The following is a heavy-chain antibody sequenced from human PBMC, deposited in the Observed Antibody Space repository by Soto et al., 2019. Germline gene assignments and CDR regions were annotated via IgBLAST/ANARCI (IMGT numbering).Heavy chain of an antibody. Sequence: TSETLSLTCSVSGGSIRTYYWSWVRQPPGKGLEWIGYIDYSGNTIYNASLESRVTISVDTSKNQFSLRLTSVTAADTAVYYCARTLVMDFWNGYISWFDPWGRGTLVTVSS. J-gene: IGHJ5*02. V-gene: IGHV4-59*01. CDR1: GGSIRTYY. D-gene: IGHD3-3*01. CDR2: IDYSGNT. CDR3: ARTLVMDFWNGYISWFDP.